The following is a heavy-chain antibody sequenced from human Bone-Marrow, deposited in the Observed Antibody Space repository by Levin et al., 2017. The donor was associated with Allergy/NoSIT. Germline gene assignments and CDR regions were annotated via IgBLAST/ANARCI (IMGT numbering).Heavy chain of an antibody. CDR3: ARDGIPGATYGGMFEN. Sequence: QPGGSLRLSCEASGFTFSTYAMHWVRQAPGKGLDWVAVIWYDGSKTYYADSVKGRFTISRDNSKNTLSLQMNSLRPEDTAVYYCARDGIPGATYGGMFENWGQGTLVTVSS. V-gene: IGHV3-33*01. D-gene: IGHD1-26*01. CDR2: IWYDGSKT. CDR1: GFTFSTYA. J-gene: IGHJ4*02.